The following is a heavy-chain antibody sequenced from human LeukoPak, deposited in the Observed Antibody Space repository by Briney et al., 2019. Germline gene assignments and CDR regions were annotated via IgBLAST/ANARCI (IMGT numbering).Heavy chain of an antibody. V-gene: IGHV1-18*01. CDR2: ISAYNGKI. D-gene: IGHD5-24*01. CDR1: GYSFTSFG. Sequence: ASVKVSCKASGYSFTSFGVSWVRQAPGQGLEWMGWISAYNGKIKYAQNLQGRVTLTQDTSTSTAYMGLRSLRSDDTAMYYCARDLGEIEMAAIFFDYWGQGTLVTVSS. CDR3: ARDLGEIEMAAIFFDY. J-gene: IGHJ4*02.